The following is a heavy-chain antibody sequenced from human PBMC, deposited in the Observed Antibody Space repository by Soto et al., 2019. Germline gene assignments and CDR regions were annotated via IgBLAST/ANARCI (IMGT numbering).Heavy chain of an antibody. CDR3: ARTPQIGGYSYGGNYAFDI. CDR1: GGSISSYY. D-gene: IGHD5-18*01. V-gene: IGHV4-59*08. J-gene: IGHJ3*02. Sequence: SETLSLTCTVSGGSISSYYWSWIRQPPGKGLEWIGYIYYSGSTNYNPSLKSRVTISVDTSKNQFSLKLSSVTAADTAVYYCARTPQIGGYSYGGNYAFDIWGQGTMVTVS. CDR2: IYYSGST.